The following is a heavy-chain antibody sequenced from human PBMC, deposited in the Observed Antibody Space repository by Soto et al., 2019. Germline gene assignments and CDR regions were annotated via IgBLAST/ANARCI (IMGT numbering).Heavy chain of an antibody. CDR2: IYYSGST. J-gene: IGHJ6*03. V-gene: IGHV4-31*03. CDR3: ARVLLRGADYYYYYMDV. CDR1: GGSISSGGYY. Sequence: SETLSLTCTVSGGSISSGGYYWSWIRQHPGKGLEWIGYIYYSGSTYNNPSLKSRVTISVDTSKNQFSLKLSSVTAADTAVYYCARVLLRGADYYYYYMDVWGKGTTVTVSS. D-gene: IGHD1-26*01.